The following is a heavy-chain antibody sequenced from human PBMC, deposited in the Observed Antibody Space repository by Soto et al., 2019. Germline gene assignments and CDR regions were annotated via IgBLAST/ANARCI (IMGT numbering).Heavy chain of an antibody. CDR2: ISPTSEYI. Sequence: PGGSLRLSCAATGFSFSRHSMNWVRQAPGKGLEWVSSISPTSEYIYHADSVKGRFTISRDNAKNSLYLQMDSLRADDTAVYYCARKNYYDDSGFYDYWGQGA. CDR3: ARKNYYDDSGFYDY. D-gene: IGHD3-22*01. CDR1: GFSFSRHS. J-gene: IGHJ4*02. V-gene: IGHV3-21*01.